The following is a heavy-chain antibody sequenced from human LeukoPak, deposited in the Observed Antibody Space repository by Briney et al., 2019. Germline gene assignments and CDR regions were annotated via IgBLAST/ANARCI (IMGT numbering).Heavy chain of an antibody. CDR2: INPNSGGT. Sequence: ASVKVSCKASGYTFTGFYIHWVRQAPGQGLEWMGWINPNSGGTNYAQKFQGRVTMTRDTSISTAYMELSRLRSDDTAVYYCARDRGYDFWSGYPPSYMDVWGKGTTVTVSS. V-gene: IGHV1-2*02. D-gene: IGHD3-3*01. J-gene: IGHJ6*03. CDR3: ARDRGYDFWSGYPPSYMDV. CDR1: GYTFTGFY.